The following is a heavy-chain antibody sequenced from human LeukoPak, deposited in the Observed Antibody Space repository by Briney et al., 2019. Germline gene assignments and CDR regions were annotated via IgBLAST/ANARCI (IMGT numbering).Heavy chain of an antibody. CDR1: GYSFTTYW. CDR2: IYPGDSDT. J-gene: IGHJ4*02. CDR3: ATTYYASGSYA. V-gene: IGHV5-51*01. D-gene: IGHD3-10*01. Sequence: GESLKISCKGSGYSFTTYWIGWVRQIPGKGLEWMGIIYPGDSDTRYSPSFQGQVTISADKSISTAYLRWGSLKASDTAMYYCATTYYASGSYAWGQGTLVTVSS.